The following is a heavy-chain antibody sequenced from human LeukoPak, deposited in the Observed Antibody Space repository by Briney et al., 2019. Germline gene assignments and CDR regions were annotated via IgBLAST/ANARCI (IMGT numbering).Heavy chain of an antibody. CDR3: ARGVPSILYWYFDL. Sequence: GRSLRLSCAASGFTFSSYDMHWVRQATGKGLEWVSAIGTAGDPYYPGSVKGRFTISRENAKNSLYLQMNSLRAGDTAVYYCARGVPSILYWYFDLWGRGTLVTVSS. V-gene: IGHV3-13*05. D-gene: IGHD3-3*01. J-gene: IGHJ2*01. CDR1: GFTFSSYD. CDR2: IGTAGDP.